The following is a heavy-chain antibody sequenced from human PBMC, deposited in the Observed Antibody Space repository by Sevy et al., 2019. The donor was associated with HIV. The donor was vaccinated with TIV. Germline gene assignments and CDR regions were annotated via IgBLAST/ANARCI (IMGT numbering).Heavy chain of an antibody. Sequence: GGSLRLSCAASGFTFTNAWMSWVRQAPGKGLEWVGRIKSKADGGTADYAAPVKGRFTISRDDSKNTLFLQMNSLKTEDTAVYYCATGRGLGSTSYYYGIDVWGQGTTVTVSS. CDR2: IKSKADGGTA. V-gene: IGHV3-15*01. CDR3: ATGRGLGSTSYYYGIDV. CDR1: GFTFTNAW. D-gene: IGHD2-2*01. J-gene: IGHJ6*02.